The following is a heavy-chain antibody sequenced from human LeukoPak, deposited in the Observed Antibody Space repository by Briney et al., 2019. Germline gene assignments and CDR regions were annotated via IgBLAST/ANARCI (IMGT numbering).Heavy chain of an antibody. Sequence: PGGSLRLSCAASGFTFSSYSMNWVRQAPGKGLEWVSAISGSGGSTYYADSVKGRFTISRDNSKNTLYLQMNSLRAEDTAVYYCAKDRDGGSYYYFDYWGQGTLVTVSS. CDR3: AKDRDGGSYYYFDY. V-gene: IGHV3-23*01. J-gene: IGHJ4*02. CDR2: ISGSGGST. CDR1: GFTFSSYS. D-gene: IGHD1-26*01.